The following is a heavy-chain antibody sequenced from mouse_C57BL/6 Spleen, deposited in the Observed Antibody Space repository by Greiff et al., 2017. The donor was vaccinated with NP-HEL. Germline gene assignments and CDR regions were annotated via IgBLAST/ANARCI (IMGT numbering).Heavy chain of an antibody. CDR3: ARSGLRYYFDY. Sequence: QVQLQQPGAELVKPGASVKLSCKAPGYTFTSYWMQWVKQRPGQGLEWIGEIDPSDSYTNYNQKFKGKATLTVDTSSSTAYMQLSSLTSEDSAVYYCARSGLRYYFDYWGQGTTLTVSS. D-gene: IGHD1-1*01. CDR1: GYTFTSYW. J-gene: IGHJ2*01. V-gene: IGHV1-50*01. CDR2: IDPSDSYT.